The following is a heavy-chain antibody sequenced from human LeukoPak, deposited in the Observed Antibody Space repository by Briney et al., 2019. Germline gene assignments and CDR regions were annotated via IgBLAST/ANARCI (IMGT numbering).Heavy chain of an antibody. J-gene: IGHJ4*02. V-gene: IGHV4-59*01. D-gene: IGHD5-18*01. CDR3: ARGRQLWLRYYFDY. Sequence: SETLSLTCTVSGGSISSYYWSWIRQPPGKGLEWIGYIYYSGSTNYNPSLKSRVTISVDTSKNQFSLKLSSVTAADTAVYYCARGRQLWLRYYFDYWGQGTLVTVSS. CDR1: GGSISSYY. CDR2: IYYSGST.